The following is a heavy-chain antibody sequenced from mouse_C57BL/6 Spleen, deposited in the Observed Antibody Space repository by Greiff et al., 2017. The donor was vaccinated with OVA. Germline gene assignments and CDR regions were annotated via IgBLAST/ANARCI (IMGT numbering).Heavy chain of an antibody. J-gene: IGHJ3*01. CDR2: IYPGDGDT. CDR3: ARSELGQGFAY. CDR1: GYAFSSYW. D-gene: IGHD4-1*01. Sequence: VQLQQSGAELVKPGASVKISCKASGYAFSSYWMNWVKQRPGKGLAWIGQIYPGDGDTNYNGKFKGKATLTADNSSSTAYMQLSSLTSEDSAVYFCARSELGQGFAYWGQGTLVTVSA. V-gene: IGHV1-80*01.